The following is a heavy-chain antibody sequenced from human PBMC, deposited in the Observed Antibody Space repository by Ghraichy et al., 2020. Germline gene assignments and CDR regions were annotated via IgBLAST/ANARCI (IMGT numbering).Heavy chain of an antibody. CDR1: GFTFSSYS. CDR2: ISSSSSTI. V-gene: IGHV3-48*02. D-gene: IGHD2/OR15-2a*01. J-gene: IGHJ4*02. CDR3: ARVEWTYYGLPLDFDY. Sequence: GGSLRLSCAASGFTFSSYSMNWVRQAPGKGLEWVSYISSSSSTIYYADSVKGRFTISRDNAKNSLYLQMNSLRDEDTAVYYCARVEWTYYGLPLDFDYWGQGTLVTVSS.